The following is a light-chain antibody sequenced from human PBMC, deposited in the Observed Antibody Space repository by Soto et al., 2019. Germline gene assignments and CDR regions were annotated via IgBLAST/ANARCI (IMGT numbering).Light chain of an antibody. CDR1: QAIDTY. J-gene: IGKJ5*01. V-gene: IGKV1-9*01. CDR2: AAS. Sequence: DIQLTQSPSFLSASVGDRVTITCRASQAIDTYFAWYQQNQGKAPKLLIYAASLLQSGVPSRFRGSGSGTEFTLTSNRLQPEDLASYYCQQLNSFPFIFGQGTRLEIK. CDR3: QQLNSFPFI.